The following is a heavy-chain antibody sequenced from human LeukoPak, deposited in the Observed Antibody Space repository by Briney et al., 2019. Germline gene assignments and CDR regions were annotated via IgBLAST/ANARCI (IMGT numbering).Heavy chain of an antibody. CDR3: ARGGGRRHLFDY. D-gene: IGHD3-16*01. V-gene: IGHV1-69*05. CDR1: GGTFSSYA. J-gene: IGHJ4*02. Sequence: SVKVSCKASGGTFSSYAISWVRQAPGQGLEWMGGIIPIFGTANYAQKFQGRITITTDESTSTDHMELRSLGSEDTVVYYYARGGGRRHLFDYWGQGTLVTVSS. CDR2: IIPIFGTA.